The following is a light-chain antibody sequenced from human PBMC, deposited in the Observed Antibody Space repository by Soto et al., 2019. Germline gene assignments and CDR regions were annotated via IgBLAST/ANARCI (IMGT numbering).Light chain of an antibody. Sequence: EIVMTQSPATLSLSPGERAALSCRASQSINSELAWYQQKPGQPPRLLIYGASTRATGVPARFTGSESSSEFTLTISGLQSEDFAVYYCQQGHNWPLTFGQGIRLEI. V-gene: IGKV3-15*01. CDR3: QQGHNWPLT. CDR1: QSINSE. J-gene: IGKJ2*01. CDR2: GAS.